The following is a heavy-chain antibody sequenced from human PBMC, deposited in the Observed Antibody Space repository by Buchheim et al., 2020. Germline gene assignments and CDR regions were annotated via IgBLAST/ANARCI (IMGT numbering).Heavy chain of an antibody. CDR3: AKDRKCSATSCYGGFDY. CDR1: GFTFDNYV. V-gene: IGHV3-23*01. CDR2: ISAGGANS. D-gene: IGHD2-2*01. J-gene: IGHJ4*02. Sequence: EVQLLESGGALIQPGGSLRLSCAASGFTFDNYVLNWVRQAPGKGLEWVSAISAGGANSYYAESVKGRFTVSRDNSKNMVFVQMESLRAEDTATYFCAKDRKCSATSCYGGFDYWGQGTL.